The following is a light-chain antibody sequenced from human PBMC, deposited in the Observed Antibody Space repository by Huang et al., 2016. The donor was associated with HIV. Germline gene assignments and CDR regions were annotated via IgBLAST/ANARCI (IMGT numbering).Light chain of an antibody. CDR3: QQYDNWPPT. CDR1: QSVSSK. Sequence: EIVMTQSPATLSVSPGDRATLSCRASQSVSSKLAWYQQKPGQAPRLRVYGASARATGIPARFSGSGSGTEFTLTISSLQSEDFAVYYCQQYDNWPPTFGQGTNVEI. CDR2: GAS. J-gene: IGKJ2*01. V-gene: IGKV3-15*01.